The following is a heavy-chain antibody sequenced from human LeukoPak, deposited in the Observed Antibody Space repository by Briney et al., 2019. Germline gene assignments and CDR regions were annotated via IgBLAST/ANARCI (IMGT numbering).Heavy chain of an antibody. J-gene: IGHJ4*02. Sequence: TSETLSLTCTVSGDSASNGNYYWSWLRQPPGKALEWIGYIYYTGKTYYNPSLEGRVTILVDTSRNHFSVKLSSVTAADTAVYYCARSQNYYGSGDYWSQGTLVTVSS. CDR1: GDSASNGNYY. D-gene: IGHD3-10*01. V-gene: IGHV4-61*03. CDR3: ARSQNYYGSGDY. CDR2: IYYTGKT.